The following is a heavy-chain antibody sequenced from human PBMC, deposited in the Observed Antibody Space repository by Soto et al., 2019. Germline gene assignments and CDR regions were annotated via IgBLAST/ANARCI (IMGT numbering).Heavy chain of an antibody. D-gene: IGHD1-26*01. CDR2: IWYDGSNK. J-gene: IGHJ4*02. Sequence: GGSLRLSCAASGFTFSSYGMHWVRQAPGKGLEWVAVIWYDGSNKYYADSVKGRFTISRDNSKNTLYLQMNSLRAEDTAVYYWARDIIGQGELAPSAYGGQGPLVTVPS. V-gene: IGHV3-33*01. CDR1: GFTFSSYG. CDR3: ARDIIGQGELAPSAY.